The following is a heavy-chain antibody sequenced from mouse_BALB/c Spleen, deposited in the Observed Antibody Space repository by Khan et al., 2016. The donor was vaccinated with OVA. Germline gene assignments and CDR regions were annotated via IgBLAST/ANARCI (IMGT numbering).Heavy chain of an antibody. CDR3: RRGGRRFEH. Sequence: EVQLQESGPGLVKPSQSLSLTCSVTGYSITSGYYWNWIRQFPGNKLEWMGYKVYGENNNYNPSLKNRISITRDTSKNQFFLQLNSVTAEDTATYCCRRGGRRFEHWGQGTLLTVPA. D-gene: IGHD3-3*01. CDR1: GYSITSGYY. J-gene: IGHJ3*01. CDR2: KVYGENN. V-gene: IGHV3-6*02.